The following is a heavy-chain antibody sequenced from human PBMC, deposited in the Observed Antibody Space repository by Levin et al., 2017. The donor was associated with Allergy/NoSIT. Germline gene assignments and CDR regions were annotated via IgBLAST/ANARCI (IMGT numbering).Heavy chain of an antibody. J-gene: IGHJ4*02. CDR2: FDPEDGET. V-gene: IGHV1-24*01. CDR1: GYTLTELS. Sequence: ASVKVSCKVSGYTLTELSMHWVRQAPGKGLEWMGGFDPEDGETIYAQKFQGRVTMTEDTSTDTAYMELSSLRSEDTAVYYCATWGAVYGDLDYWGQGTLVTVSS. D-gene: IGHD4-17*01. CDR3: ATWGAVYGDLDY.